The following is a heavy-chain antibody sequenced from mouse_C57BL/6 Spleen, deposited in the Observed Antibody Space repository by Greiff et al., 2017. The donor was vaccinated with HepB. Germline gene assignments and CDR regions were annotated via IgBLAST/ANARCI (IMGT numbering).Heavy chain of an antibody. CDR1: GYTFTSYW. CDR3: ARGLDAMDY. V-gene: IGHV1-61*01. Sequence: QVHVKQPGAELVRPGSSVKLSCKASGYTFTSYWMDWVKQRPGQGLEWIGNIYPSDSETHYNQKFKDKATLTVDKSSSTAYMQLSSLTSEDSAVYYCARGLDAMDYWGQGTSVTVSS. D-gene: IGHD2-2*01. J-gene: IGHJ4*01. CDR2: IYPSDSET.